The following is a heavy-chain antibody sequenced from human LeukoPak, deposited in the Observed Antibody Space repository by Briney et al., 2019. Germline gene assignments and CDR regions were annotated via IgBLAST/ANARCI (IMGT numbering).Heavy chain of an antibody. Sequence: RASVKVSCKTSGYTFATYTINWVRQAPGQGLEWMGWINSYNGHTNYAHKLHGRVTMTTDTSTSTAYMELSRLRSDDTAVYYCARDIENSGSYGPYYYYMDVWGKGTTVTVSS. CDR1: GYTFATYT. CDR3: ARDIENSGSYGPYYYYMDV. J-gene: IGHJ6*03. D-gene: IGHD1-26*01. V-gene: IGHV1-18*01. CDR2: INSYNGHT.